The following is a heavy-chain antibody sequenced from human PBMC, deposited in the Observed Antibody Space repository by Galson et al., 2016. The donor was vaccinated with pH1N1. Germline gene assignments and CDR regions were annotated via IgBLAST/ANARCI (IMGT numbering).Heavy chain of an antibody. CDR1: SGPISGDNYY. V-gene: IGHV4-31*03. Sequence: TLSLTCTVSSGPISGDNYYWTWIRQPPGKGLEWIGYIYYSGITYYNPSLNSRVTISLDTSKDQFSLKLSSVTAADTAVYYCARDRYCGGDCYPGAFDIWGQGTMVTVSS. J-gene: IGHJ3*02. CDR3: ARDRYCGGDCYPGAFDI. D-gene: IGHD2-21*02. CDR2: IYYSGIT.